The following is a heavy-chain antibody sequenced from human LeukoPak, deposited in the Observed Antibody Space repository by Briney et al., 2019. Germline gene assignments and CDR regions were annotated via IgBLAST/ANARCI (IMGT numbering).Heavy chain of an antibody. Sequence: PGGSLRLSCAASGFTFSSYAMSWVRQAPGKGLEWVSGISGSGGSTYYADSVKGRFTISRDNSKNTLYLQMNSLRAEDTAVYYCASYCSGGSCYSPWWYFDLWGRGTLVTVSS. V-gene: IGHV3-23*01. J-gene: IGHJ2*01. CDR1: GFTFSSYA. CDR2: ISGSGGST. CDR3: ASYCSGGSCYSPWWYFDL. D-gene: IGHD2-15*01.